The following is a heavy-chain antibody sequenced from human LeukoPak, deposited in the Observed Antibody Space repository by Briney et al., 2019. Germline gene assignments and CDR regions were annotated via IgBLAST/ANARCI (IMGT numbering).Heavy chain of an antibody. CDR3: ARQGTNNWNDNFDY. CDR1: GDSISGTSFY. CDR2: VYYTGTT. V-gene: IGHV4-39*01. J-gene: IGHJ4*02. D-gene: IGHD1-1*01. Sequence: SETLSLTCTVSGDSISGTSFYWGWIRQPPGKGLEYIGSVYYTGTTYYNPSLKSRVTISVDTSKNQFSLKLSSVTAADTAVYYCARQGTNNWNDNFDYWGQGTLVTVSS.